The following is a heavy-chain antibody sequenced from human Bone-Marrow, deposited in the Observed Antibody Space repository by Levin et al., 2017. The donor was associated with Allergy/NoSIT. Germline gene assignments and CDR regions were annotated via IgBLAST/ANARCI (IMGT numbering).Heavy chain of an antibody. V-gene: IGHV3-53*05. CDR3: AKVRAQWLVYYYYALDV. J-gene: IGHJ6*02. CDR2: IYTGGST. D-gene: IGHD6-19*01. CDR1: GFAVGTNY. Sequence: GGSLRLSCAASGFAVGTNYMSWVRQAPGKGLEWVSLIYTGGSTYYADSVKGRFTISRDNSKNTLFLEMNSLRGEDTAFYYCAKVRAQWLVYYYYALDVCGQGTAFTVSS.